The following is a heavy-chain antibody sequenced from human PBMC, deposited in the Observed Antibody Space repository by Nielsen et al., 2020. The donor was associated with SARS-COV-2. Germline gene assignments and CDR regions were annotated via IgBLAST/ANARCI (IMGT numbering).Heavy chain of an antibody. CDR2: ISSNGGST. D-gene: IGHD6-13*01. Sequence: GESLKISCSASGFTFSSYAMHWVRQAPGKGLEYVSAISSNGGSTYYADSVKGRFTISRDNSKNTLYLQMSSLRAEDTAVYYCARVGGSSWYFDNWGQGTLVTVSS. CDR3: ARVGGSSWYFDN. CDR1: GFTFSSYA. V-gene: IGHV3-64D*06. J-gene: IGHJ4*02.